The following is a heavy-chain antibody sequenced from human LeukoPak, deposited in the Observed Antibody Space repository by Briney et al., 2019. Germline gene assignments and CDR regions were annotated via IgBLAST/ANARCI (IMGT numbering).Heavy chain of an antibody. CDR1: GFTFSSYA. CDR3: ARQAGYYDFWSGYNWFDP. J-gene: IGHJ5*02. CDR2: ISYDGSNK. D-gene: IGHD3-3*01. V-gene: IGHV3-30-3*01. Sequence: GGSLRLSCAASGFTFSSYAMHWVRQAPGKGLEWVAVISYDGSNKYYADSVKGRFTISRDNSKNTLYLQMNSLRAEDTAVYYCARQAGYYDFWSGYNWFDPWGQGTLVTVSS.